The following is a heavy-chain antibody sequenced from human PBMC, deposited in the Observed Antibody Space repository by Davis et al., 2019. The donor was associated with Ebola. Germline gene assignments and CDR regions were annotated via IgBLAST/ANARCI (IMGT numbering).Heavy chain of an antibody. Sequence: GESLKISCAASGFTFSGSAMHWVRQASGKGLEWVGRIRSKANSYATAYAASVKGRFTIPRDDSKNTAYLQMNSLKTEDTAVYYCTTTIFLSASDYWGQGTLVTVSS. CDR2: IRSKANSYAT. D-gene: IGHD2/OR15-2a*01. CDR3: TTTIFLSASDY. V-gene: IGHV3-73*01. CDR1: GFTFSGSA. J-gene: IGHJ4*02.